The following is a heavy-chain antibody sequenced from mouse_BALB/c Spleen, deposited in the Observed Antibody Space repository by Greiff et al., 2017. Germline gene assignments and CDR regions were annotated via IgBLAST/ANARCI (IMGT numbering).Heavy chain of an antibody. V-gene: IGHV1-77*01. Sequence: QVQLKQSGPELVKPGASVKMSCKASGYTFTDYVISWVKQRTGQGLEWIGEIYPGSGSTYYNEKFKGKATLTADKSSNTAYMQLSSLTSEDSAVYYCARTLTENYFDYWGQGTTLTVSS. J-gene: IGHJ2*01. CDR3: ARTLTENYFDY. CDR1: GYTFTDYV. D-gene: IGHD4-1*01. CDR2: IYPGSGST.